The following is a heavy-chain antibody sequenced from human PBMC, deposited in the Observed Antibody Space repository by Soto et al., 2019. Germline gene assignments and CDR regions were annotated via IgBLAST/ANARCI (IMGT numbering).Heavy chain of an antibody. D-gene: IGHD3-10*01. Sequence: SETLSLTCAVYGGSFSGYYWSWIRQPPGKGLEWIGEINHSGSTNYNPSLKSRVTISVDTSKNQFSLKLSSVTAADTAVYYCAGNPVSGSGSHYFDYWGQGTLVTVSS. CDR3: AGNPVSGSGSHYFDY. CDR2: INHSGST. CDR1: GGSFSGYY. V-gene: IGHV4-34*01. J-gene: IGHJ4*02.